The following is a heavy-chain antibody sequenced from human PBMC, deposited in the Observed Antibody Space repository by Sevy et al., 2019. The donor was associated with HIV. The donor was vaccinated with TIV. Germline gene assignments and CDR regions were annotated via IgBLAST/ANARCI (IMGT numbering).Heavy chain of an antibody. CDR1: EFTFSSHA. Sequence: GGSLRLSCTASEFTFSSHAVSWVRQAPGKGLEWVSAISGNGENTHYADSVRCRFTISRDNSKNTLYLQMNSLRAEDTALYYCARDGRGISAFDIWGQGTMVTVSS. J-gene: IGHJ3*02. CDR2: ISGNGENT. CDR3: ARDGRGISAFDI. V-gene: IGHV3-23*01. D-gene: IGHD3-3*02.